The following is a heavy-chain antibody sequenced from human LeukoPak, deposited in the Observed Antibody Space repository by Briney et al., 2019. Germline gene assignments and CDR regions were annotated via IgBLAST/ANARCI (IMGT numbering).Heavy chain of an antibody. V-gene: IGHV3-74*01. CDR3: ARVGIAAVTY. CDR1: GFTFSSYW. J-gene: IGHJ4*02. D-gene: IGHD6-13*01. Sequence: GGSLRLSCVASGFTFSSYWMHWVRQPPGKGLVWVSHINTDGSSTYYADSVKGRFTISRDNAKNTLYLQMNSLRAEDTAVYYCARVGIAAVTYWGQGTLVTVSS. CDR2: INTDGSST.